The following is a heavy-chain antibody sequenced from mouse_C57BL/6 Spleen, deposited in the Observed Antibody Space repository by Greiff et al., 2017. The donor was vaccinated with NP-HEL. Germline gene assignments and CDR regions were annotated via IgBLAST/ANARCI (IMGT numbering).Heavy chain of an antibody. CDR1: GFTFSDYG. Sequence: EVKLVESGGGLVKPGGSLKLSCAASGFTFSDYGMHWVRQAPEKGLEWVAYISSGSSTIYYADTVKGRFTISRDNAKNTLFLQMTSLRSEDTAMYYCARPGSSSYWYFDVWGTGTTVTVSS. J-gene: IGHJ1*03. D-gene: IGHD1-1*01. CDR2: ISSGSSTI. CDR3: ARPGSSSYWYFDV. V-gene: IGHV5-17*01.